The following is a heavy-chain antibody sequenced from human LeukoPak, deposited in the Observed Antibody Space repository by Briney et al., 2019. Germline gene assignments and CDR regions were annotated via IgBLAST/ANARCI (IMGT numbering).Heavy chain of an antibody. CDR1: GFSFSTYW. V-gene: IGHV3-7*05. CDR2: IKQDGSEK. J-gene: IGHJ4*02. D-gene: IGHD2-8*01. CDR3: AKRGCDTNGCPYYFDY. Sequence: PGGSLRLSCAASGFSFSTYWMSWVRQAPGKGLEWVANIKQDGSEKYYVDSVKGRFTISRDNAKRSLYLQMNSLRAEDTAVYYCAKRGCDTNGCPYYFDYWGQGTLVTVSS.